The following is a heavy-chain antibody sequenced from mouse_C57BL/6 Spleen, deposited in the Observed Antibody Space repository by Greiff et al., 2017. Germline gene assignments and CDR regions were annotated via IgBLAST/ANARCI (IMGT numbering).Heavy chain of an antibody. J-gene: IGHJ2*01. CDR3: ARVYYGSSYCFY. V-gene: IGHV1-59*01. D-gene: IGHD1-1*01. CDR1: GYTFTSYW. Sequence: QVQPQQPGAELVRPGTSVKLSCKASGYTFTSYWMHWVKQRPGQGLEWIGVIDPSDSYTNYNQKFKGKATLTVDTSSSTAYMQLSSLTSEDSAVYYCARVYYGSSYCFYWGQGTTLTVSS. CDR2: IDPSDSYT.